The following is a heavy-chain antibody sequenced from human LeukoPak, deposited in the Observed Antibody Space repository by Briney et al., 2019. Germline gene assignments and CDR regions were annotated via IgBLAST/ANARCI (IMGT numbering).Heavy chain of an antibody. V-gene: IGHV1-2*02. Sequence: ASVNVSCKASGYTFTAYYMHWVRQAPGQGLEWMGWINPNSGGTNYAQKFQGRVTMTRDTSHSPDYMELIRLRSADKAVSYCVIGGPYSTSSGGVDYWGQGTLVTVSS. CDR2: INPNSGGT. J-gene: IGHJ4*02. CDR1: GYTFTAYY. D-gene: IGHD6-6*01. CDR3: VIGGPYSTSSGGVDY.